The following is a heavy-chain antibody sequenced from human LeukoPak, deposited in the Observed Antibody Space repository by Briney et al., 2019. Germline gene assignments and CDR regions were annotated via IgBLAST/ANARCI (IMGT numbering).Heavy chain of an antibody. V-gene: IGHV4-30-4*02. J-gene: IGHJ5*02. CDR1: GGSISSGDYY. Sequence: PSETLSLTCTVSGGSISSGDYYWSWIRQPPGKGLEWIGYIYYSGSTYYNPSLKSRVTISVDTSKNQFSLKLSSVTAADTAVYYCTRGVVVVATYNWFDPWGQGTLVTVSS. D-gene: IGHD2-15*01. CDR2: IYYSGST. CDR3: TRGVVVVATYNWFDP.